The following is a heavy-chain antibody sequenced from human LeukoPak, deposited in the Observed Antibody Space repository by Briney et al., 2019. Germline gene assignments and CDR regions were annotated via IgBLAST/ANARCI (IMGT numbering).Heavy chain of an antibody. Sequence: GGSLRLSCAASGFTFSSFPVSWVRQAPGKGLEWVSAITGGGDNIYYADSVKGRFTISRDNSKNTLYLQMNTLRVEDRAVYYCAKENPVGGTNYFDYWGQGTLVTVAS. V-gene: IGHV3-23*01. CDR3: AKENPVGGTNYFDY. CDR1: GFTFSSFP. J-gene: IGHJ4*02. CDR2: ITGGGDNI. D-gene: IGHD1-26*01.